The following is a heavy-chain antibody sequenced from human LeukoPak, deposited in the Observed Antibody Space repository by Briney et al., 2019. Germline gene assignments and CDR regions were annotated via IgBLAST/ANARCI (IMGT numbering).Heavy chain of an antibody. Sequence: GGSLRLSCAASGLTFSSYALNWVRQAPGKGLEWVSVISGSGDNTYYADSVKGRFTISRDNSKDTLYLQMNSLRADDTAIYYCAKGRHMLATTSNFDYWGQGTLVTVSS. J-gene: IGHJ4*02. CDR1: GLTFSSYA. CDR2: ISGSGDNT. D-gene: IGHD1-26*01. V-gene: IGHV3-23*01. CDR3: AKGRHMLATTSNFDY.